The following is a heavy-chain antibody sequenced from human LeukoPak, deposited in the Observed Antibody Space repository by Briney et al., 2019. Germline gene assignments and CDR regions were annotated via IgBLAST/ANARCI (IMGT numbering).Heavy chain of an antibody. D-gene: IGHD6-19*01. CDR1: GGSISNDNYY. J-gene: IGHJ6*02. CDR3: ARDLYSSGPRIGYYYYGMDV. Sequence: PSETLSLTCTVSGGSISNDNYYWSWIRQPAGKGLEGIGHIYTSGSTNYNPSLKSRVTISVDKSKNQFSLKLSSVTAADTAVYYCARDLYSSGPRIGYYYYGMDVWGQGTTVTVSS. CDR2: IYTSGST. V-gene: IGHV4-61*09.